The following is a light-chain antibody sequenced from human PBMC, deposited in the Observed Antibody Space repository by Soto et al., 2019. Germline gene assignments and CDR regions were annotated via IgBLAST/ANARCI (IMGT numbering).Light chain of an antibody. CDR3: QQYPAWPLSP. Sequence: VLTRSPAASAMSLGVGGSRFSKIDQSISSSYLAWYRQKPGQAPRLLIYAASTRATGVPARFSGSGSGTEFTLTICGLHSEDFALYHCQQYPAWPLSPFGQGTRLEIK. J-gene: IGKJ5*01. CDR2: AAS. V-gene: IGKV3D-7*01. CDR1: QSISSSY.